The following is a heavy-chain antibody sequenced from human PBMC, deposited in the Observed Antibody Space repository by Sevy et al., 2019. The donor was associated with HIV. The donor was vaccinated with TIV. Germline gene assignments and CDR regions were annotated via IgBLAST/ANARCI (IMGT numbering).Heavy chain of an antibody. D-gene: IGHD2-8*01. CDR3: TRNGGAFDNGFDP. CDR2: ISSSGSSI. V-gene: IGHV3-48*03. J-gene: IGHJ5*02. CDR1: GFTFSSYD. Sequence: GGSLRLSCTASGFTFSSYDMNWVRQAPGKGLEWVSKISSSGSSIYYADSVKGRFTISRDNSKNSLNLQMNSLRAEDSAVYYCTRNGGAFDNGFDPWGQGTLVTVSS.